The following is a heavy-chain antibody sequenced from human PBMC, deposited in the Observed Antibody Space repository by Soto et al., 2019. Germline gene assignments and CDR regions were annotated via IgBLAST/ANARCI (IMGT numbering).Heavy chain of an antibody. J-gene: IGHJ4*02. Sequence: QVQMKQSGGEVKKPGASVKVSCKTSGYTFTNQGVNWVRQAPGQGLEWMGYISGYNGDTDYDQKFQDRITLSIDKTKNTVVMELRSLRSDDTAVYYCARDVEYSTSLSEHWGQGTPVIVS. CDR1: GYTFTNQG. D-gene: IGHD4-4*01. CDR3: ARDVEYSTSLSEH. V-gene: IGHV1-18*01. CDR2: ISGYNGDT.